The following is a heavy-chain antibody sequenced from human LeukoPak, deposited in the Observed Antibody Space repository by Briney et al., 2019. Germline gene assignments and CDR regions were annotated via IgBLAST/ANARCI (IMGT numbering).Heavy chain of an antibody. V-gene: IGHV3-66*01. D-gene: IGHD3-16*02. Sequence: GGSLRLSCAASGFTFSSYAMSWVRQAPGKGLEWVSVIYSGGSRYYADSVKGRFTISRDNSKNTLYLQMNSLRAEDTAVYYCARATKELSSPSYYYYGMDVWGQGTTVTVSS. CDR1: GFTFSSYA. CDR2: IYSGGSR. J-gene: IGHJ6*02. CDR3: ARATKELSSPSYYYYGMDV.